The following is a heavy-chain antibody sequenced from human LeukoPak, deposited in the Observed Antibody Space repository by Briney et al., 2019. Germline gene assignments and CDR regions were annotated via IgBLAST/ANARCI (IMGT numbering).Heavy chain of an antibody. CDR2: ITPILGIA. Sequence: SVKVSCKASGGTFSSYAISWVRQAPGQGLEWMGRITPILGIANYAQKFQGRVTITADKSTSTAYMELSSLRSEDTAVYYCAREGVGYCSSTSCPPGYYYYYGMDVWGHGTTVTVSS. D-gene: IGHD2-2*01. CDR3: AREGVGYCSSTSCPPGYYYYYGMDV. J-gene: IGHJ6*02. V-gene: IGHV1-69*04. CDR1: GGTFSSYA.